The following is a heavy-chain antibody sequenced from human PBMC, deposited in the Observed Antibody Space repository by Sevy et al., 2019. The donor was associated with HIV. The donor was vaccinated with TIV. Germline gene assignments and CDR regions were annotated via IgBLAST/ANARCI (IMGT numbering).Heavy chain of an antibody. CDR2: ISYDGSNK. CDR3: AKVSIAAAVYYFDY. Sequence: GGSLRLSVASSVFTFSSYGMHWVRQSPCKGRVWVAVISYDGSNKYYGDSVKGRFTISRDNSKNTLYLQMNSLRAEDTAVYYCAKVSIAAAVYYFDYWGQGTLVTVSS. D-gene: IGHD6-13*01. V-gene: IGHV3-30*18. J-gene: IGHJ4*02. CDR1: VFTFSSYG.